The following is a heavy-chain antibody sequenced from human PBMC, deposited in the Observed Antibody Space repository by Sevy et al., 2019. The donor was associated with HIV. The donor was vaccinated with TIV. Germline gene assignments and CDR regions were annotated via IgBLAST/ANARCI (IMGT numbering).Heavy chain of an antibody. CDR1: GFTFGDYA. J-gene: IGHJ5*02. V-gene: IGHV3-49*03. CDR2: IRTKHYGGTT. CDR3: TRGEGYCGGDCYSSPPWWFDP. Sequence: GGSLRLSCTASGFTFGDYAISWFRQAPGKGLEWVGFIRTKHYGGTTEYAASVKGRFTISRDDSKNIAVLQMNSLKTEDTAVYYCTRGEGYCGGDCYSSPPWWFDPWGQGTLVTVSS. D-gene: IGHD2-21*02.